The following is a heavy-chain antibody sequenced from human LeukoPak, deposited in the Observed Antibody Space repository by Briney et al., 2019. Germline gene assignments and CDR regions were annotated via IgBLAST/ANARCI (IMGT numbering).Heavy chain of an antibody. Sequence: SETLSLTCTVSGGSISSYYWSWIRQPPGKGLEWIGYIYYSGSTNYNPSLKSRVTISVDTSKNQFSLKLSSVTAADTAVYYCARDGYSSSWGLASGGMDVWGQGTTVTVSS. V-gene: IGHV4-59*01. CDR2: IYYSGST. CDR1: GGSISSYY. CDR3: ARDGYSSSWGLASGGMDV. D-gene: IGHD6-13*01. J-gene: IGHJ6*02.